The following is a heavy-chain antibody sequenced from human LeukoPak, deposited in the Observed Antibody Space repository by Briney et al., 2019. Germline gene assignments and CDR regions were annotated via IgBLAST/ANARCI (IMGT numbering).Heavy chain of an antibody. CDR2: ISAYNGNT. D-gene: IGHD1-1*01. J-gene: IGHJ4*02. CDR3: ARGTTGSFFDY. CDR1: LYTLTSYG. V-gene: IGHV1-18*04. Sequence: ASVKVSCKASLYTLTSYGISWVRPAPGQGRXWMGWISAYNGNTNYAQKLQGRVTMTTDTSTSTAYMELRSLRSDDTAVYYCARGTTGSFFDYWGQGTLVTVSS.